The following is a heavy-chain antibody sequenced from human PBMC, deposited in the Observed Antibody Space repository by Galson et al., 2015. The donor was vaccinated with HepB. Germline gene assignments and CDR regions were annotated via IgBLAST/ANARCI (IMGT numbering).Heavy chain of an antibody. V-gene: IGHV3-11*01. Sequence: SLRLSCAASGFTLSDYYMTWIRQAPGKGLEWISYIGSRRPYVSSTIYYADSVRGRFTISRDNAKNSLYLQMNSLRADDTARYYCARTLPPWELPDDLWGQGTLVTVSS. CDR2: IGSRRPYVSSTI. J-gene: IGHJ5*02. CDR1: GFTLSDYY. CDR3: ARTLPPWELPDDL. D-gene: IGHD1-26*01.